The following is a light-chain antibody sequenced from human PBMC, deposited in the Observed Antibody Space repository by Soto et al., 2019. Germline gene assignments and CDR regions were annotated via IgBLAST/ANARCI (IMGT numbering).Light chain of an antibody. CDR3: LLYYGGAPV. CDR1: TGAVTSGYY. V-gene: IGLV7-43*01. Sequence: QAVVTQEPSLTVSPGRTVTLTCASSTGAVTSGYYPNWFQQKPGQAPTALIYSTSNKHSWTPARFSGSLLGGKAALTLSGVQPEDEAEYYCLLYYGGAPVFGGGTKLTVL. J-gene: IGLJ3*02. CDR2: STS.